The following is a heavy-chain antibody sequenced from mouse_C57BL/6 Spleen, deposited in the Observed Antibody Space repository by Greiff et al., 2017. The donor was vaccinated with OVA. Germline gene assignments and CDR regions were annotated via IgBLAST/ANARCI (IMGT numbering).Heavy chain of an antibody. CDR1: GYTFTDYY. CDR3: AREEGSSLYYAMDY. V-gene: IGHV1-84*01. D-gene: IGHD1-1*01. Sequence: QVQLKESGPELVKPGASVKISCKASGYTFTDYYINWVKQRPGQGLEWIGLIYPGSGNTKDNEKIKGKATLTVDTSCSTAYMQLSSLTSEDSAVYFCAREEGSSLYYAMDYWGQGTSVTVSS. J-gene: IGHJ4*01. CDR2: IYPGSGNT.